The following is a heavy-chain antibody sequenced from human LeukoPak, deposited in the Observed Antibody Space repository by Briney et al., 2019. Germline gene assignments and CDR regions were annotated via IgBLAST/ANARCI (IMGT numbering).Heavy chain of an antibody. D-gene: IGHD3-9*01. CDR2: IYYSGST. CDR3: ARVGYDILTGSNWFDP. CDR1: GGSISSYY. V-gene: IGHV4-59*01. Sequence: SETLSLTCTVSGGSISSYYWSWIRQPPGKGLEWIGYIYYSGSTNYNPSLKSRVTISVDTSKNQFSLKLSSVTAADTAVYYCARVGYDILTGSNWFDPWGQGTLVTVSS. J-gene: IGHJ5*02.